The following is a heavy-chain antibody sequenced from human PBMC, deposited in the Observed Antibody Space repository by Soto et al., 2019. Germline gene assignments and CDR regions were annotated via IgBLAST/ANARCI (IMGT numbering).Heavy chain of an antibody. V-gene: IGHV4-34*01. J-gene: IGHJ6*02. CDR2: VSHSGAT. Sequence: SESRSLTCALAADSPSGSYWTWIRQFPWKGLEWIGEVSHSGATNYNPSLESRVSISVDMSTNHFSLKLDSVTASDTAVYFCPRRRASRPGYYYYYYDMAVWGQGNTLTVSS. CDR1: ADSPSGSY. CDR3: PRRRASRPGYYYYYYDMAV. D-gene: IGHD6-6*01.